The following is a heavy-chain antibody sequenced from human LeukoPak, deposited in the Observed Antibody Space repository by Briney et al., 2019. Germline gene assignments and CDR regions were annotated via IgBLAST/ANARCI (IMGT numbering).Heavy chain of an antibody. CDR3: ARGGYDSSGYYYQYAEYFQH. Sequence: SETLSLTCAVSGGSISSGGYSWSWIRQPPGKGLEWIGYIYHSGSTYYNPSLKSRVTISVDRSKNQFSLKLSSVAAADTAVYYCARGGYDSSGYYYQYAEYFQHWGQGTLVTVSS. J-gene: IGHJ1*01. V-gene: IGHV4-30-2*01. D-gene: IGHD3-22*01. CDR1: GGSISSGGYS. CDR2: IYHSGST.